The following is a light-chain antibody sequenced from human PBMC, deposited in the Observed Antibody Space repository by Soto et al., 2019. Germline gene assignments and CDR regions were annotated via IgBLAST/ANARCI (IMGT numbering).Light chain of an antibody. J-gene: IGLJ3*02. CDR3: AAWDDSLNGLV. CDR1: SSNIGSNT. Sequence: QPVLTQPPSASGTPGQRVTISCSGSSSNIGSNTVNWYQHLPGTAPKLLIYSNNQRPSGVPDRFSGSKSGTSASLAISGLQSEDEADYSCAAWDDSLNGLVFGGGTQLTVL. CDR2: SNN. V-gene: IGLV1-44*01.